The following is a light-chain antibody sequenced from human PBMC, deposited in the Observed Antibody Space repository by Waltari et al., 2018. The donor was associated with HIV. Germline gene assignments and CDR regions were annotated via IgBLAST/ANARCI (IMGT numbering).Light chain of an antibody. CDR3: QQYNNWPIT. V-gene: IGKV3-15*01. CDR2: GAS. J-gene: IGKJ5*01. Sequence: EKVMTQSPATLSVSPGERATLSCRASQSVSSNLVWYQQKPGQAPRLLIYGASTRATGIPARFSATGSGTEFSLTISSLQSEDFAVYYCQQYNNWPITFGQGTRLEIK. CDR1: QSVSSN.